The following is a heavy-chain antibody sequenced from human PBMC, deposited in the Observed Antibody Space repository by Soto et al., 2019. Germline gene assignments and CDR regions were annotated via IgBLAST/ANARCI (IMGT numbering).Heavy chain of an antibody. CDR1: GYSFTSYW. J-gene: IGHJ6*02. CDR2: IDPSDSYT. D-gene: IGHD6-19*01. Sequence: HGESLKISCKGSGYSFTSYWISWVRQMPGKGLEWMGRIDPSDSYTNYSPSFQGHVTISADKSISTAYLQWSSLKASDTAMYYCARQHVASGWSPYYYYGMDVWGQGTTVTVSS. CDR3: ARQHVASGWSPYYYYGMDV. V-gene: IGHV5-10-1*01.